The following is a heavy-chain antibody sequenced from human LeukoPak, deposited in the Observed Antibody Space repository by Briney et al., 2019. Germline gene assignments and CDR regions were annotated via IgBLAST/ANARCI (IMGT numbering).Heavy chain of an antibody. Sequence: SETLSLTCTVSGYSISSDAYWGWVRQPPGRGLEWIGTFYRSGSTYYNPSRRSRFTIAVDTSRNQSSLKMISVTAADTAVYYCARHLGGSGYPTPFDYWGQGNLVTVSS. CDR3: ARHLGGSGYPTPFDY. J-gene: IGHJ4*02. CDR2: FYRSGST. V-gene: IGHV4-38-2*02. CDR1: GYSISSDAY. D-gene: IGHD3-22*01.